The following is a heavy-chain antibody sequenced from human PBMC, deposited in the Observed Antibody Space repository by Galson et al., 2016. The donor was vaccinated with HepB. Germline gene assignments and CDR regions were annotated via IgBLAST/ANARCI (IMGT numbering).Heavy chain of an antibody. J-gene: IGHJ5*02. V-gene: IGHV3-30-3*01. CDR2: ISYGGTNK. CDR1: GFIFSSYA. Sequence: SLRLSCAASGFIFSSYAIHWVRQAPGKGLEWVAVISYGGTNKYYADSVKGRFTISRDNSKNSLYLQMNSLRPEDTAVYYCAKEGHHDFWSGYYNWFAPWGQGTLVTVSS. CDR3: AKEGHHDFWSGYYNWFAP. D-gene: IGHD3-3*01.